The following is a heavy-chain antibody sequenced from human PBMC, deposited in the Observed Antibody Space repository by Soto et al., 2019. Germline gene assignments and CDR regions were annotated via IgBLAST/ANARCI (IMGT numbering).Heavy chain of an antibody. Sequence: QVQLVQSGAEAKKPGASVKVSCKASGYTFTSYTIHWVRQAPGQSLEWMGWINAGQGNTKYSQKFQDRVTLTRDTSASTAYMDLSSLRSEDTAVYYCARAAWSSGSHRFDVWGQGTLVTVSS. CDR2: INAGQGNT. D-gene: IGHD3-10*01. CDR1: GYTFTSYT. V-gene: IGHV1-3*01. J-gene: IGHJ4*02. CDR3: ARAAWSSGSHRFDV.